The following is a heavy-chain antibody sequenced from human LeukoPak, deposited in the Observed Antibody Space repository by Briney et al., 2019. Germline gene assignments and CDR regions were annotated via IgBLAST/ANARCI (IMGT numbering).Heavy chain of an antibody. CDR2: ISYDGSNK. D-gene: IGHD3-22*01. CDR3: ARVNSVDYYDSSGYSNHYYYYGMDV. CDR1: GFTFSSYA. J-gene: IGHJ6*02. Sequence: PGRSLRLSCAASGFTFSSYAMHWVRQAPGKGLEWVAVISYDGSNKYYADSVKGRFTISRDNSKNTLYLQMNSLRAEDTAVYYCARVNSVDYYDSSGYSNHYYYYGMDVWGQGTTVTVSS. V-gene: IGHV3-30-3*01.